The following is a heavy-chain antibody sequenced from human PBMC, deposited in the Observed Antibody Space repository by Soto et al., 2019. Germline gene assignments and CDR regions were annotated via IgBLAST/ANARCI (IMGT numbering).Heavy chain of an antibody. CDR2: IYYSGST. CDR3: ARVRKGAFDI. J-gene: IGHJ3*02. V-gene: IGHV4-31*03. CDR1: GGSISSGGYY. Sequence: SETLSLTCTVSGGSISSGGYYWSWIRQHPGKGLEWIGYIYYSGSTYYNPSLKSRVTISVDTSKNQFSLKLSSVTAADTAVYYCARVRKGAFDICGQGTMVTVSS.